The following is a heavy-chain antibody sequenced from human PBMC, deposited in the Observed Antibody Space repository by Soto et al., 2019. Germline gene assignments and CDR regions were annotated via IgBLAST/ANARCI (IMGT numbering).Heavy chain of an antibody. CDR3: AKDGPLGAIGYSYYYGVGV. V-gene: IGHV3-30*18. CDR2: VSHDGSNQ. CDR1: GFTFSNSG. D-gene: IGHD3-22*01. Sequence: QVQLVQSGGGVVQPGRSLRLSCAASGFTFSNSGMHWVRQAPGKGLQWVATVSHDGSNQYYEDSVKGRFTISRDNSKNTLCLEMRGLRDEDTAVYDCAKDGPLGAIGYSYYYGVGVWGQGTTVTVSS. J-gene: IGHJ6*02.